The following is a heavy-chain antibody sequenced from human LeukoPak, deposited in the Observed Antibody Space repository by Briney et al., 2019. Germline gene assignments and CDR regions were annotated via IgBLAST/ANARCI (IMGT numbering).Heavy chain of an antibody. CDR3: ARDRAVAGTGDYYFDY. D-gene: IGHD6-19*01. V-gene: IGHV1-2*02. Sequence: ASVKVSCKASGYTFTGYYMHWVRQAPGQGLEWMGWINPNSGGTNYAQKFQGRVTMTRDTSISTAYMELSRLRSDGTAVYYCARDRAVAGTGDYYFDYWGQGTLVTVSS. CDR2: INPNSGGT. CDR1: GYTFTGYY. J-gene: IGHJ4*02.